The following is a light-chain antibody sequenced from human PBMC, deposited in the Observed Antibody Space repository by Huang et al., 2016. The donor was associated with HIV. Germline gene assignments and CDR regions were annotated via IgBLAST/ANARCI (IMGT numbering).Light chain of an antibody. J-gene: IGKJ2*01. Sequence: DIQMTQSPASLSASIGDRVTITCRASQNINSHLNWYQQKPGKAPKVLIFSASSLLSWVPSRFRGSGSGTDFTLTITNLQPEDFAVYFCQQSSGTPYTFGQGTKLEIK. CDR3: QQSSGTPYT. V-gene: IGKV1-39*01. CDR2: SAS. CDR1: QNINSH.